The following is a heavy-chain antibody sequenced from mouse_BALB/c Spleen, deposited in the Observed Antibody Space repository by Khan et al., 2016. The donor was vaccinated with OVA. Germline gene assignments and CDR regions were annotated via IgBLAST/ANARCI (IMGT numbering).Heavy chain of an antibody. CDR1: GFSLTSYG. CDR2: IWSDGST. D-gene: IGHD2-10*01. Sequence: VQLQQSGPGLVAPSQSLSITCTISGFSLTSYGVHWVRQPPGKGLEWLVVIWSDGSTTYNSALKSRLTISKDNSKNQVFLKMNSLQTDDTAVYFCARQPYYHYNIMDYWGQGTSVTVS. V-gene: IGHV2-6-1*01. CDR3: ARQPYYHYNIMDY. J-gene: IGHJ4*01.